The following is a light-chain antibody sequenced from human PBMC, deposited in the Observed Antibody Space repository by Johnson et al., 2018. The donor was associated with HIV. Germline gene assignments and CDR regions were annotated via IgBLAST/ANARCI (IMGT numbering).Light chain of an antibody. CDR3: GTWDSSLSAARV. Sequence: QSILTQPPSVSAAPGQKVTISCSGSSSNIGNNYVSWYQQLPGTAPKLLIYENNKRPSGIPDRFSGSKSGTSATLGITVLQTGDEADYYCGTWDSSLSAARVFGTGTKVTVL. CDR1: SSNIGNNY. J-gene: IGLJ1*01. V-gene: IGLV1-51*02. CDR2: ENN.